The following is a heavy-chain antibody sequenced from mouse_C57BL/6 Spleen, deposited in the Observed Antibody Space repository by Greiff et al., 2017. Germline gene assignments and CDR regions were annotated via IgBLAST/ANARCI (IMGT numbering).Heavy chain of an antibody. J-gene: IGHJ2*01. V-gene: IGHV1-81*01. CDR1: GYTFTSYG. CDR2: IYPRSGNT. Sequence: QVQLQQSGAELARPGASVKLSCKASGYTFTSYGISWVKQRTGQGLEWIGEIYPRSGNTYYNEKFKGKATLTADKSSSTAYMELRSLTSEDSAVYFCARSGITTVVATGDYGGQGTTLTVSS. D-gene: IGHD1-1*01. CDR3: ARSGITTVVATGDY.